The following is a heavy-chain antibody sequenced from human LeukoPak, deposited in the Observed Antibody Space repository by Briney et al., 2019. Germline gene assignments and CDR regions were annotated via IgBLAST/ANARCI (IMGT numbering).Heavy chain of an antibody. J-gene: IGHJ4*02. V-gene: IGHV3-48*01. CDR2: ISGSSNTI. D-gene: IGHD1-26*01. Sequence: GSLRLSCAASGFPFNSYNMNWVRQAPGKGLEWVSYISGSSNTIYYADSVKGRFTISRDNAKNSLYLQMNSLRADDTAVYYCARDAGSYHFDYWGQGTLVTVSS. CDR1: GFPFNSYN. CDR3: ARDAGSYHFDY.